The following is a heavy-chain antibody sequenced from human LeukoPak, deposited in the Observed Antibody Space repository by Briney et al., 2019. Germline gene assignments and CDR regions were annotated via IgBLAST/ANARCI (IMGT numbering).Heavy chain of an antibody. CDR3: ARPYYDFWSGYSPYYYYYMDV. V-gene: IGHV3-7*01. CDR1: GFTFSSYW. D-gene: IGHD3-3*01. Sequence: GGSLRLSCAASGFTFSSYWMSWVRQAPGKGLEWVANIKQDGSEKYYVDSVKGRFTISRDNAKNSLYLQMNSLRAEDTAVYYCARPYYDFWSGYSPYYYYYMDVWGKGTTVTVPS. CDR2: IKQDGSEK. J-gene: IGHJ6*03.